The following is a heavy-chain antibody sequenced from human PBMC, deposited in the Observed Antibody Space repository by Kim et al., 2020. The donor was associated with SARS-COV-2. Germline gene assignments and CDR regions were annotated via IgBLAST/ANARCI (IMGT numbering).Heavy chain of an antibody. Sequence: GGSLRLSCAASGFTFSSYSMNWVRQAPGKGLEWVSYISSSSSTIYYADSVKGRFTISRDNAKNSLYLQMNSLRDEDTAVYYCAGGELSSIWGYYYYYGMDVWGQGTTVTVSS. D-gene: IGHD6-13*01. CDR1: GFTFSSYS. CDR3: AGGELSSIWGYYYYYGMDV. V-gene: IGHV3-48*02. CDR2: ISSSSSTI. J-gene: IGHJ6*02.